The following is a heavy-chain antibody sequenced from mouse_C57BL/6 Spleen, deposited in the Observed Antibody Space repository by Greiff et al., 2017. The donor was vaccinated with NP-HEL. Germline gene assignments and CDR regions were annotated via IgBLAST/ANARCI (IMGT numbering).Heavy chain of an antibody. CDR1: GFTFSSYT. J-gene: IGHJ4*01. CDR3: ARDGTGTNYYAMDY. Sequence: DVMLVESGGGLVKPGGSLKLSCAASGFTFSSYTMSWVRQTPEKRLEWVATISGGGGNTYYPDSVKGRFTISRDNAKNTLYLQMSSLRSEDTALYYCARDGTGTNYYAMDYWGQGTSVTVSS. V-gene: IGHV5-9*01. CDR2: ISGGGGNT. D-gene: IGHD4-1*01.